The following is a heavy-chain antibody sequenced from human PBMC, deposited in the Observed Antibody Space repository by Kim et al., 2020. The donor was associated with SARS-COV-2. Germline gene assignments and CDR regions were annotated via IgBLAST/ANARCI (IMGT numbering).Heavy chain of an antibody. CDR3: ARPRLEGGYYY. CDR2: T. Sequence: TKYSQKFQGRVTITRDTSASTAYMELSSLRSEDTAVYYCARPRLEGGYYYWGQGTLVTVSS. V-gene: IGHV1-3*01. J-gene: IGHJ4*02. D-gene: IGHD3-22*01.